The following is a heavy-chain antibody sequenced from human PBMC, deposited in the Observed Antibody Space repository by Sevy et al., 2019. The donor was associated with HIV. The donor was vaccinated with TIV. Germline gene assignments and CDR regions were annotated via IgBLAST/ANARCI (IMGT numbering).Heavy chain of an antibody. CDR1: GGSISSSDYY. Sequence: SETLSLTCTVPGGSISSSDYYWSWIRQPPGKGLEWIGYISYSGNTYYSPSLKSRVTISGDTSQNQFSLKLSSVTAADTAVYYCARRLYGDYSDAFYIWGQGTVVTVSS. CDR2: ISYSGNT. J-gene: IGHJ3*02. CDR3: ARRLYGDYSDAFYI. V-gene: IGHV4-30-4*01. D-gene: IGHD4-17*01.